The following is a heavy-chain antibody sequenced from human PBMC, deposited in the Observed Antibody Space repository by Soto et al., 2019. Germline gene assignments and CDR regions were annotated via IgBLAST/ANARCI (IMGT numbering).Heavy chain of an antibody. CDR1: GGSFSGYY. CDR3: ARGLIAAAGTLGRLPKYNWFDP. Sequence: SETLSLTCAVYGGSFSGYYWSWIRQPPGKGLEWIGEINHSGSTNYNPSLKSRVTISVDTSKNQFSLKLSSVTAADTAVYYCARGLIAAAGTLGRLPKYNWFDPWGQGTLVTVSS. D-gene: IGHD6-13*01. J-gene: IGHJ5*02. V-gene: IGHV4-34*01. CDR2: INHSGST.